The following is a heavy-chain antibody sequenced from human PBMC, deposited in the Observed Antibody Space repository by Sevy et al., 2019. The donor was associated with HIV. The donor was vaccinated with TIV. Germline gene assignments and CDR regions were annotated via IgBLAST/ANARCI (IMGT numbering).Heavy chain of an antibody. CDR1: GFNINNYD. J-gene: IGHJ4*02. Sequence: GGSLRLSCEASGFNINNYDLHWVRHVEGKGLEWVSVIGTSGDTYYSASVEGRLTTSRDNAKSSFYLHMHSLRAGETAVYYCTREATGTGFDYWGQGTPVTVSS. CDR2: IGTSGDT. D-gene: IGHD1-1*01. V-gene: IGHV3-13*01. CDR3: TREATGTGFDY.